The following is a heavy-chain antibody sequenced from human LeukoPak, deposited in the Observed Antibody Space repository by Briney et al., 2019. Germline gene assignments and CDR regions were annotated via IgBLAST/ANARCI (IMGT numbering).Heavy chain of an antibody. J-gene: IGHJ5*02. D-gene: IGHD5-24*01. CDR2: IRYDGGNK. CDR1: GFTLSIYG. V-gene: IGHV3-30*02. Sequence: PGGSLRLSCAASGFTLSIYGMHWVRQAPGKGLEWVAVIRYDGGNKYYADSLKGRVTISRDTSKNQLSLKLNTLTAADTAVYYCARAQMATTNWFDHWGQGTVVTVSS. CDR3: ARAQMATTNWFDH.